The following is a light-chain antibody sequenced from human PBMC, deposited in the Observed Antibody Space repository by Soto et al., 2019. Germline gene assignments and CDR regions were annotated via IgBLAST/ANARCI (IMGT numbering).Light chain of an antibody. CDR2: NVS. CDR3: SSYKRSTSWV. CDR1: TREVGSSNY. Sequence: QSALAQPASVSGSPGQTITISCTATTREVGSSNYVSWYQHHPGKAPQLIIFNVSDRPSGVSPRFSGSKSGNTASLIISGLLAEDEAYYYCSSYKRSTSWVFGGGTKVTVL. J-gene: IGLJ3*02. V-gene: IGLV2-14*03.